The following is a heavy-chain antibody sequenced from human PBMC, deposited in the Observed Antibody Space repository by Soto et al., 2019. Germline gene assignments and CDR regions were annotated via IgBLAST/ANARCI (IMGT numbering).Heavy chain of an antibody. D-gene: IGHD2-21*02. CDR3: ARSIVVVTALDY. Sequence: ASVKVSCKASGYTFTRYDINWVRQATGQGLEWMGWINPNSGNTGYAQKFQGRVTLTRDTSTSTAYMELSSLRSEDTAIYYCARSIVVVTALDYWVQGTLVTVS. J-gene: IGHJ4*02. CDR1: GYTFTRYD. V-gene: IGHV1-8*01. CDR2: INPNSGNT.